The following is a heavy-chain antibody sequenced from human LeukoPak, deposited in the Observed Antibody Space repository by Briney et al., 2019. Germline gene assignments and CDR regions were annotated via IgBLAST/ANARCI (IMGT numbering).Heavy chain of an antibody. Sequence: GESLRLSCAASGFTFSTYGMNWVRQAPGKGLEWVSGITPDAGRTYYADSVKGRFTIYRDNSKNTVYLQMNSLGAEDTAVYYCVQDWAWGAFGYWGQGTLVTVSS. J-gene: IGHJ4*02. CDR3: VQDWAWGAFGY. CDR1: GFTFSTYG. V-gene: IGHV3-23*01. CDR2: ITPDAGRT. D-gene: IGHD7-27*01.